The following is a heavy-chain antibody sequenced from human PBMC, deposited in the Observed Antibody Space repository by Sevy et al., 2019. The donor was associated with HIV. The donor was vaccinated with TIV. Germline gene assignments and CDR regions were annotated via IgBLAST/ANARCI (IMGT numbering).Heavy chain of an antibody. CDR3: ARDKNAYYYGLDV. CDR1: GFPASSSY. CDR2: FYTGSKT. V-gene: IGHV3-53*01. J-gene: IGHJ6*02. Sequence: GGSLRLSCAVSGFPASSSYMNWVRQAPGKGLEWVSVFYTGSKTDYADSVKGRFTMSRDNSKNTLYLQMNGLRAEDTAVYYCARDKNAYYYGLDVWGQGTTVTVSS.